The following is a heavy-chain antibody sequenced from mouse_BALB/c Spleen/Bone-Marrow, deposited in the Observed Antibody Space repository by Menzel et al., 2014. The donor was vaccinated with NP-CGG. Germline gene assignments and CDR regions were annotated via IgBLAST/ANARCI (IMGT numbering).Heavy chain of an antibody. CDR3: ARQGDCDAMDY. CDR2: INPDNSTI. V-gene: IGHV4-1*02. CDR1: RFDFSRYW. Sequence: EVKVVESGGGLVQPGGSLKLSCAASRFDFSRYWMSWVRQATGKGLERIGEINPDNSTINYTPSLKDKFIISRDNANNTLYLQMSEVRSEDTALYYCARQGDCDAMDYWGQGTSVTVSS. J-gene: IGHJ4*01. D-gene: IGHD2-13*01.